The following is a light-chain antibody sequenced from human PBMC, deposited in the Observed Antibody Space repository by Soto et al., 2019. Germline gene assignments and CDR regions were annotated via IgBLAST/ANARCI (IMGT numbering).Light chain of an antibody. CDR3: QHYGTSPRLFT. V-gene: IGKV3-20*01. CDR1: QSVSSSY. Sequence: EIVLTQSPGTLSLSPGERATLPCRASQSVSSSYLAWYQQKPGQAPRLLIYGASTRATGIPDRFSGSGSGTDFALTISRLEPEDFAVYYCQHYGTSPRLFTFGPGTKVELK. J-gene: IGKJ3*01. CDR2: GAS.